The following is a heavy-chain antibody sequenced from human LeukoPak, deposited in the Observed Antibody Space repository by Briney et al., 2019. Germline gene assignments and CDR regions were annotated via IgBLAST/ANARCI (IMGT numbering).Heavy chain of an antibody. D-gene: IGHD3-16*01. V-gene: IGHV3-49*03. CDR2: IRSKAYGGTT. CDR3: IRGGANSPFDY. J-gene: IGHJ4*02. Sequence: PGGSLRLSCTASGFTFGDYTVTWFRQAPGKGLEWVGFIRSKAYGGTTEDAASVKGRFTISRDDSKSIAYLQMKSLKTEDTAVYYCIRGGANSPFDYWGQGTLVTVSS. CDR1: GFTFGDYT.